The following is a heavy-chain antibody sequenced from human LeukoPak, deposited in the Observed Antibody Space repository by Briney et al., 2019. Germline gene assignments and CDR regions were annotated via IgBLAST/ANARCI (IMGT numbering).Heavy chain of an antibody. CDR2: IKGKPDGGGR. Sequence: LEWIARIKGKPDGGGRDYIAPGRGRFSISRDDSKNLVFLQMDSLKIEDTAVYYCTTDPRYWGQGTMVTVSS. V-gene: IGHV3-15*01. J-gene: IGHJ4*02. CDR3: TTDPRY.